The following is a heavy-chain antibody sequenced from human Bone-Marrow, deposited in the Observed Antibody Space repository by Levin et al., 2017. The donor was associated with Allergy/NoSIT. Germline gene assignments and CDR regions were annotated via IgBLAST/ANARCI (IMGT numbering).Heavy chain of an antibody. Sequence: GGSLRLSCAASGFPFSTYAMSWVRQTPGKGLEWVSGVSGNGGITDYADSEKGRFTISRDNSKNTVYLQMSSLRAEDTAIYYCARDRYNWNYVLLDFWGQGTVVTVSS. V-gene: IGHV3-23*01. J-gene: IGHJ4*02. CDR3: ARDRYNWNYVLLDF. D-gene: IGHD1-7*01. CDR1: GFPFSTYA. CDR2: VSGNGGIT.